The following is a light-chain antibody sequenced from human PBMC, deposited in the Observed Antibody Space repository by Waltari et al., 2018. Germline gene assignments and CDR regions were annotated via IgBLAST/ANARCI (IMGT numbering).Light chain of an antibody. Sequence: HSALTRPASLSGSPRQSITLSCTGTPSDLCHYNSVSWYQQHPGRAPKLVMFDVTNRPSGVSKRCSGSKSDNTASLTISGLQAEDEADYYCSSYTYSSTLRVFGGGTKLTVL. J-gene: IGLJ3*02. V-gene: IGLV2-14*01. CDR1: PSDLCHYNS. CDR3: SSYTYSSTLRV. CDR2: DVT.